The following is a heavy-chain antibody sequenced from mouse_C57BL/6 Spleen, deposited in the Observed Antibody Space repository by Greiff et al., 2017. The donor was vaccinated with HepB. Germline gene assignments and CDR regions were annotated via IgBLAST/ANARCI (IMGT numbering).Heavy chain of an antibody. D-gene: IGHD2-4*01. V-gene: IGHV2-2*01. J-gene: IGHJ3*01. CDR1: GFSLTSYG. CDR2: IWSGGST. Sequence: VQVVESGPGLVQPSQRLSITCTVSGFSLTSYGVHWVRQSPGKGLEWLGVIWSGGSTDYNAAFISRLSISKDNSKSQVFFKMNSLQADDTAIYCCARKGDYDADWFAYWGQGTLVTVSA. CDR3: ARKGDYDADWFAY.